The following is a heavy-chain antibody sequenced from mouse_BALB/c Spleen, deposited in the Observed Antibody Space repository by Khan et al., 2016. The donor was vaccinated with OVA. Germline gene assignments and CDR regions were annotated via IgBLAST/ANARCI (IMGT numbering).Heavy chain of an antibody. CDR3: ARRNYFGYTFAY. CDR1: GYTFTDYY. J-gene: IGHJ3*01. Sequence: VQLQESGAELARPGASVKLSCKASGYTFTDYYINWVKQRTGQGLEWIGEIYPGSGNTYYNEKFKSKATLTADKSSSTAYMQLSSLTSEDSAILFCARRNYFGYTFAYWGQGTLVTVSA. CDR2: IYPGSGNT. V-gene: IGHV1-77*01. D-gene: IGHD1-2*01.